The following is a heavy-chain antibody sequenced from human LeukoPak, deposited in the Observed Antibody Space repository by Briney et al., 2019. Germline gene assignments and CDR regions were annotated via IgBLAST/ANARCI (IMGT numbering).Heavy chain of an antibody. V-gene: IGHV3-23*01. CDR3: AKEGLDFAGVFANGFDY. CDR1: GFTFSSSA. CDR2: ISGGGGST. Sequence: PGGSLRLSCAASGFTFSSSAMSWFRQAPGKGLEWVSAISGGGGSTYYADSVKGRFTISRDNSKNTPYLQINSLRAEDTAVDYYAKEGLDFAGVFANGFDYWGQGTLVTVSS. D-gene: IGHD3-16*02. J-gene: IGHJ4*02.